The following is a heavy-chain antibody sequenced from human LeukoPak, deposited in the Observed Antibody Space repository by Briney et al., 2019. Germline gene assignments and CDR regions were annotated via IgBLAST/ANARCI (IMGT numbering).Heavy chain of an antibody. CDR3: ARTYDSSGYDRRYFDY. CDR1: GYTFTSYY. D-gene: IGHD3-22*01. CDR2: INPSGGST. Sequence: ASVKVSCKASGYTFTSYYMHWVRQAPGQGLEWMGIINPSGGSTSYAQKFQDRLTMTRDTSTSTVYMELSSLRSEDTAVYYCARTYDSSGYDRRYFDYWGQGTLVTVSS. V-gene: IGHV1-46*01. J-gene: IGHJ4*02.